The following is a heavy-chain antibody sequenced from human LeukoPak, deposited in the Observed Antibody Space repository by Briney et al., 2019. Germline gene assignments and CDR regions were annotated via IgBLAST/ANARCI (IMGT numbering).Heavy chain of an antibody. CDR3: ATYINWVAGDV. D-gene: IGHD1-1*01. Sequence: GGSLRLSCAASGFTFSESWMTWVRQVPGQGLEWVAHINHEGGGIQYVDAVKGRFTISRDNAKGSVYLQMNSLRAEDTAIYHCATYINWVAGDVWGQGTTVIVSS. CDR1: GFTFSESW. CDR2: INHEGGGI. J-gene: IGHJ6*02. V-gene: IGHV3-7*01.